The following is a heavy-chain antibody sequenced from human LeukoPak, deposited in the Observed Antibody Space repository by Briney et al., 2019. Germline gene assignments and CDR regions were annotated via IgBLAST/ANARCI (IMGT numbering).Heavy chain of an antibody. CDR2: ISSSGSTT. Sequence: GGSPRLSCAASGFTFSSYEMNWVRQAPGKGLEWVSYISSSGSTTYYADSVKGRFTISRDNAKNSLYLQMNSLRAEDTAVYYCAREAAYYYGSGSTPGTGMDVWGQGTTVTVSS. V-gene: IGHV3-48*03. D-gene: IGHD3-10*01. CDR1: GFTFSSYE. J-gene: IGHJ6*02. CDR3: AREAAYYYGSGSTPGTGMDV.